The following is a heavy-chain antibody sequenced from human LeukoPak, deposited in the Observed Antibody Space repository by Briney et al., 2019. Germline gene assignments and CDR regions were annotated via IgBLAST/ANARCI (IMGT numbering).Heavy chain of an antibody. D-gene: IGHD3-10*01. V-gene: IGHV4-34*01. Sequence: SETLSLTCAVYGGSFSGYYWSWIRQPPGKGLEWIGEINHSGSTNYNPSLKSRVTISVDTSKNQFSLKLSSVTVADTAVYYCARCPRAAGITMVRRYGMDVWGKGTTVTVSS. CDR2: INHSGST. CDR3: ARCPRAAGITMVRRYGMDV. CDR1: GGSFSGYY. J-gene: IGHJ6*04.